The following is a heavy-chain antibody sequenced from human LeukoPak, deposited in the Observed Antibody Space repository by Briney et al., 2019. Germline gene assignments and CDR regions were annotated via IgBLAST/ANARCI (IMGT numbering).Heavy chain of an antibody. CDR2: INTNTGNP. CDR3: ARDSSGWYCDY. D-gene: IGHD6-19*01. CDR1: GYTFTNYA. Sequence: GASVKVSCKASGYTFTNYAINWVRKAPGHGLEWMGWINTNTGNPTYGQGFTGRFLFSLDTSVSTAYLQISSLKAEDTAVYYCARDSSGWYCDYWGQGTLVTVSS. V-gene: IGHV7-4-1*02. J-gene: IGHJ4*02.